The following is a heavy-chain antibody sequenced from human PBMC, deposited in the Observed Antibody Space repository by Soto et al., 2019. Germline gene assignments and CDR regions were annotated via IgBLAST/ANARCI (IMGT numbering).Heavy chain of an antibody. V-gene: IGHV1-3*01. CDR1: GYSFTGYA. J-gene: IGHJ1*01. D-gene: IGHD6-6*01. CDR3: ARGRTIASIAARPSGY. Sequence: AAVKVCCEACGYSFTGYAMHWGRQAPGQRLELMGWINAGNGNTKYSQKFQGRVTITRDTSASTAYMELSSLRSEDTAVYYCARGRTIASIAARPSGYRGQRTPVTVSS. CDR2: INAGNGNT.